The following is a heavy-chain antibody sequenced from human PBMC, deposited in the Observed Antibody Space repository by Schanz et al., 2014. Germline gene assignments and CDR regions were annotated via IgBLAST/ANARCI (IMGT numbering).Heavy chain of an antibody. Sequence: EVQLVESGGGLVQPGGSLRLSCVASGFTFRGYAMSWVRQAPGKGLEWVSFIYIGGNTYYADSVKGRFTISRDNSKNTLYLQMNSLRAGDAAVYYCARGLIAAAGGAFDYWGQGTLVAVSA. J-gene: IGHJ4*02. CDR2: IYIGGNT. D-gene: IGHD6-13*01. V-gene: IGHV3-66*01. CDR3: ARGLIAAAGGAFDY. CDR1: GFTFRGYA.